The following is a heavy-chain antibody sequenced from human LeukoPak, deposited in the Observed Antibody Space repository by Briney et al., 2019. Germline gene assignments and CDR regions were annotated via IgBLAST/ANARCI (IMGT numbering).Heavy chain of an antibody. J-gene: IGHJ4*02. D-gene: IGHD3-10*01. CDR3: ARSYYGSGSYFDY. Sequence: SVKVSCKASGGTFSSYAIIWVRQAPGQGLEWMGRIIPILGIANYAQKFQGRVTITADKSTSTAYMELSSLRSEDTAVYYCARSYYGSGSYFDYWCQGTLVTVSS. CDR1: GGTFSSYA. V-gene: IGHV1-69*04. CDR2: IIPILGIA.